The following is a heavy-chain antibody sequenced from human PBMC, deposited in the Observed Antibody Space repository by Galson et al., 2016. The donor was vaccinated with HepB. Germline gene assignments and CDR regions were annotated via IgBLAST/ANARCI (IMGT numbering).Heavy chain of an antibody. J-gene: IGHJ6*02. D-gene: IGHD4-23*01. CDR3: ARDARWPRGMDV. CDR2: ISSSSNSI. CDR1: GFTFSSYN. V-gene: IGHV3-21*01. Sequence: SLRLSCAASGFTFSSYNMNWVRQAPGKGLEWVSSISSSSNSIYDADSVKGRFTISRDNAKNSLFLQMNSLRAEDTAVYYCARDARWPRGMDVWGQGTTVTASS.